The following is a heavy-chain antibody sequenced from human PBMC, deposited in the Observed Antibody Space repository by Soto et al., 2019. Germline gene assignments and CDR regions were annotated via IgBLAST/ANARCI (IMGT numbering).Heavy chain of an antibody. Sequence: QVQLVQSGAEVKKPGASVKVSCKASGYTFTSYDINWVRQATGQGLEWMGWMNPNSGNTGYAQKFQGRVTMTRNTSISTAYMELRSLRSEDTAVYYCARVRDIVLMVYAYYYYGMDVWGQGTTVTVSS. CDR3: ARVRDIVLMVYAYYYYGMDV. J-gene: IGHJ6*02. D-gene: IGHD2-8*01. V-gene: IGHV1-8*01. CDR2: MNPNSGNT. CDR1: GYTFTSYD.